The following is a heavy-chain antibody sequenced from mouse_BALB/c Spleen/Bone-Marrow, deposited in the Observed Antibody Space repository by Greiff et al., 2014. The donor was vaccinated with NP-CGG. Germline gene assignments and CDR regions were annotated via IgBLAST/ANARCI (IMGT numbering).Heavy chain of an antibody. CDR1: GYSFSNYW. V-gene: IGHV1-80*01. CDR2: IYPGDGDT. CDR3: ARRGDYSYAMDY. Sequence: VQLQQSGAELVRPGSSVKISCKSSGYSFSNYWMNWMKQRPGQGLEWTGQIYPGDGDTNYNGKFKGKATLTADKSSSTAYMQLSSLTSEDSAVYFCARRGDYSYAMDYWGQGTSVTVSS. J-gene: IGHJ4*01. D-gene: IGHD1-1*01.